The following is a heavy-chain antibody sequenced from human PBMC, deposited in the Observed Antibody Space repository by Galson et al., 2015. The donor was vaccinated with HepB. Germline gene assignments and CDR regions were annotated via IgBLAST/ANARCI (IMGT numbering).Heavy chain of an antibody. V-gene: IGHV3-48*01. CDR1: GFTFSSYS. D-gene: IGHD3-22*01. CDR2: ISSSSSTI. J-gene: IGHJ6*02. Sequence: SLRLSCAASGFTFSSYSMNWVRQAPRKGLEWVSYISSSSSTIYYADSVKGRFTISRDNAKNSLYLQMNSLRAEDTAVYYCARVGAYDSSGYSQYYYYYYGMDVWGQGTTVTVSS. CDR3: ARVGAYDSSGYSQYYYYYYGMDV.